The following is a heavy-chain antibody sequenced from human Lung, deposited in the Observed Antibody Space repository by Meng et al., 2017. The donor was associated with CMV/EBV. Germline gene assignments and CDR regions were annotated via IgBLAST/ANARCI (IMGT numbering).Heavy chain of an antibody. Sequence: SXTLSLXCAVYGGSFSGYYWSWIRQPPGKGLEWIGEINHSGSTNYNPSLKSRVTISVDTSKNQFSLKLSSVTAADTAVYYCARRRTIFGVVIDYGMDVWGQGXAVTVS. CDR1: GGSFSGYY. CDR3: ARRRTIFGVVIDYGMDV. J-gene: IGHJ6*02. V-gene: IGHV4-34*01. CDR2: INHSGST. D-gene: IGHD3-3*01.